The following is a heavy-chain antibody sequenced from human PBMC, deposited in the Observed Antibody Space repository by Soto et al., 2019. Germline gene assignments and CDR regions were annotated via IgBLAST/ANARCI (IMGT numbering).Heavy chain of an antibody. D-gene: IGHD6-13*01. Sequence: VGSLRLSCAASGFTFSSYAMSWVRQAPGKGLEWVSAISGSGGSTYYADSVKGRFTISRDNSKNTLYLQMNSLRAEDTAVYYCANDFRSGIAAPGYYGMDVWGQGTTVTVS. CDR1: GFTFSSYA. CDR3: ANDFRSGIAAPGYYGMDV. V-gene: IGHV3-23*01. CDR2: ISGSGGST. J-gene: IGHJ6*02.